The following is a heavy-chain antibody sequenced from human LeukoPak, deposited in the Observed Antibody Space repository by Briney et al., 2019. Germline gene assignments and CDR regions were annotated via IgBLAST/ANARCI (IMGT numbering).Heavy chain of an antibody. Sequence: ASVKVSCKGSGYTFTSYDINWMRQATGQGPEWMGWMNPNSGNTGFAQKFQGRVTMTRNTSISTAYMELSSLRSEDTAVYYCARGQGYYDSSGPPDYWGQGTLVTVSS. V-gene: IGHV1-8*01. CDR1: GYTFTSYD. CDR3: ARGQGYYDSSGPPDY. J-gene: IGHJ4*02. D-gene: IGHD3-22*01. CDR2: MNPNSGNT.